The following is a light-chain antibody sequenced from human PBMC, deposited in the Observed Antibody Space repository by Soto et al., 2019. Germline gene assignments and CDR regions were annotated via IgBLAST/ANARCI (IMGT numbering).Light chain of an antibody. CDR2: AVS. CDR3: SSYAGSNNLV. J-gene: IGLJ3*02. CDR1: SSDVGGYNY. Sequence: QSALTQPPSASGSPGQSVTISCTGTSSDVGGYNYVSWYQQHPGKAPKLLIYAVSKRPSGVPDRFSGSKSGNTASLTVSGLQAEDEADYYCSSYAGSNNLVVGGGTKLTVL. V-gene: IGLV2-8*01.